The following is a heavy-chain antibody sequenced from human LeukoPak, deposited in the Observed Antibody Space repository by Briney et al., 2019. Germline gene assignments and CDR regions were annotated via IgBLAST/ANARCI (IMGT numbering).Heavy chain of an antibody. Sequence: PGGSLRLSCAASGFTFSSHSMNWVRQAPGRGLEWVSSISDGSSYIHYADSVEGRFTISRDNAKNSLYLQMISLRAEDTAVYYCARVSAYSNYFDYWGQGILVTVSS. CDR1: GFTFSSHS. D-gene: IGHD4-11*01. CDR3: ARVSAYSNYFDY. CDR2: ISDGSSYI. J-gene: IGHJ4*02. V-gene: IGHV3-21*01.